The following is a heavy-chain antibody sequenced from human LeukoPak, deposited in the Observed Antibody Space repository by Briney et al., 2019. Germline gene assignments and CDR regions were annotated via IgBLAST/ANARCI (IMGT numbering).Heavy chain of an antibody. Sequence: PGGSLRLSCAAPGFTFSSFSMTWVRQAPGKGLKWISYITSSSSSTYYADSVKGRFTISRDNAKNSLYLQMNSLRAEDTAVYYCARVIGSYGDSAYWGQGTLVTVSS. CDR1: GFTFSSFS. V-gene: IGHV3-48*04. CDR2: ITSSSSST. CDR3: ARVIGSYGDSAY. D-gene: IGHD4-17*01. J-gene: IGHJ4*02.